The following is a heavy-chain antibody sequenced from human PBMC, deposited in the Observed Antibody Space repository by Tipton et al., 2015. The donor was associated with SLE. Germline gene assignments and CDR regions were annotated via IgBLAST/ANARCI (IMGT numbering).Heavy chain of an antibody. V-gene: IGHV3-23*01. D-gene: IGHD3-22*01. CDR2: VSGNGYTT. Sequence: SLRLSCAASGFTFSTYAMSWVRQAPGKRLEWISIVSGNGYTTFYADSVKGRFTIARDNAQSTVYLQMNSLRAEDTAVYYCAKMLVVVDMGWWFETWGQGTLVTVAS. J-gene: IGHJ5*02. CDR3: AKMLVVVDMGWWFET. CDR1: GFTFSTYA.